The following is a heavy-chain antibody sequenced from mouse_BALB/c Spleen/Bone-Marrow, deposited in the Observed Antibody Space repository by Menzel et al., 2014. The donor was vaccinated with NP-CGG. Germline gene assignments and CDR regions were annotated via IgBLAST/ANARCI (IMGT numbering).Heavy chain of an antibody. CDR1: GFAFSSYD. V-gene: IGHV5-12-1*01. Sequence: EEQREESGGGLAKSGGSLKLSCAASGFAFSSYDMSWVRQTPEQRLEWVAYISSGGGSTFYPDTVKGRFTISRDNAKNTLYQQMSSLKSEDTAMYYCSRHEDGYYDAMDYWGQRTSVTVSS. D-gene: IGHD2-3*01. CDR3: SRHEDGYYDAMDY. CDR2: ISSGGGST. J-gene: IGHJ4*01.